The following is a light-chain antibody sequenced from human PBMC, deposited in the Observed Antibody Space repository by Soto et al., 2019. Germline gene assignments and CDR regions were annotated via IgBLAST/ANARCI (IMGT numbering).Light chain of an antibody. J-gene: IGKJ4*01. CDR3: QQYDNLPLT. Sequence: DIQMTQSPSSLSASVGDRVTITCQASQDISNYLNWYQQKPGKAPKLLIYDASNLETGVPSRFSRMGSGTDFTFTISSLQPEDIATYYCQQYDNLPLTFGGGTKVDIK. V-gene: IGKV1-33*01. CDR2: DAS. CDR1: QDISNY.